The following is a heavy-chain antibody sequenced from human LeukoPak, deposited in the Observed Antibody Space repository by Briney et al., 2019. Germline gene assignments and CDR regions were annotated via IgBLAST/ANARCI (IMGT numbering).Heavy chain of an antibody. CDR3: ARGRGYDSSGYLDY. Sequence: GASVKVSCKASGYTFTTYNIHWVRQAPGQGLEWMGWINPNSGGTNYAQKFQGRVTMTRDTSISTAYMELTRLRSDDTAVYYCARGRGYDSSGYLDYWGQGTLVTVSS. V-gene: IGHV1-2*02. D-gene: IGHD3-22*01. J-gene: IGHJ4*02. CDR2: INPNSGGT. CDR1: GYTFTTYN.